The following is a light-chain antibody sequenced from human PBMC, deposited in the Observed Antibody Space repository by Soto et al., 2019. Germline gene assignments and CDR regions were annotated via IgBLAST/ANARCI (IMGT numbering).Light chain of an antibody. CDR2: GAS. Sequence: EVVMTQSPATLSVSPGERATLSCRASQSVSSNLAWYQQNLGQAPRLLIYGASTRATGIPARFSGSGSGTDFTLTISRLEPEDFAVYFCQHHGYLIGFGGGTRLEIK. CDR3: QHHGYLIG. V-gene: IGKV3-15*01. J-gene: IGKJ5*01. CDR1: QSVSSN.